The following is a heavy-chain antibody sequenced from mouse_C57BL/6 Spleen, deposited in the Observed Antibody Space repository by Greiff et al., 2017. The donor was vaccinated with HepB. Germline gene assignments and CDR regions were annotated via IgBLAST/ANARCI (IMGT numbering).Heavy chain of an antibody. CDR3: ARGEYYYGSSYLYYFDY. CDR1: GYTFTGYW. Sequence: VKLQESGAELMKPGASVKLSCKATGYTFTGYWIEWVKQRPGHGLEWIGEILPGSGSTNYNEKFKGKATFTADTSSNTAYMQLSSLTTEDSAIYYCARGEYYYGSSYLYYFDYWGQGTTLTVSS. D-gene: IGHD1-1*01. CDR2: ILPGSGST. J-gene: IGHJ2*01. V-gene: IGHV1-9*01.